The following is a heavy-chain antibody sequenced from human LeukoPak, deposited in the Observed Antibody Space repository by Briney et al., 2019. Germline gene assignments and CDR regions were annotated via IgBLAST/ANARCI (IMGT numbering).Heavy chain of an antibody. J-gene: IGHJ4*02. CDR3: ARGGLYSSGWYAY. CDR1: GFTFSSYG. CDR2: INHSGST. Sequence: GSLRLSCAASGFTFSSYGMHWVRQPPGKGLEWIGEINHSGSTNYNPSLKSRVTISVDTSKNQFSLKLSSVTAADTAVYYCARGGLYSSGWYAYWGQGTLVTVSS. V-gene: IGHV4-34*01. D-gene: IGHD6-19*01.